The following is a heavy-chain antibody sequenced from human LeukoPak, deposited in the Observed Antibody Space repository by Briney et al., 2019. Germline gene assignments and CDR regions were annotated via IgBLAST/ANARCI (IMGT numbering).Heavy chain of an antibody. V-gene: IGHV3-21*01. Sequence: GGSLRLSCAASGFTFSSYSMNWVRQAPGKGLEWVSSISSSSSYIYYADSVKGRFTISRDNAKNSLYLQMNSLRAEDTAVYYCARDRVVAATQYYYYGMDVWGQGTTVTVSS. CDR2: ISSSSSYI. CDR1: GFTFSSYS. D-gene: IGHD2-15*01. CDR3: ARDRVVAATQYYYYGMDV. J-gene: IGHJ6*02.